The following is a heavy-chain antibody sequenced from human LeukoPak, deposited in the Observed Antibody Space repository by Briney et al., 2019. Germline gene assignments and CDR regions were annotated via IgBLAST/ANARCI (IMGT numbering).Heavy chain of an antibody. CDR2: INHSGST. Sequence: SETLSLTCAVYGGSFSGYYWSWIRQPPGKGLKWIGEINHSGSTNYNPSLKSRVTISVDTSKNQFSLKLSSVTTADTAVYYCARAAYCGGDCYFRWFDPWGQGTLVTVSS. V-gene: IGHV4-34*01. CDR1: GGSFSGYY. CDR3: ARAAYCGGDCYFRWFDP. J-gene: IGHJ5*02. D-gene: IGHD2-21*02.